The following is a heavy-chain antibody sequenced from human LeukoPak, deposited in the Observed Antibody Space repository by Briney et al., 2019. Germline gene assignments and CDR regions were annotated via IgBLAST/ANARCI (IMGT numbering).Heavy chain of an antibody. CDR3: ARGSLGRSGSWKPLDY. D-gene: IGHD6-13*01. V-gene: IGHV4-31*03. CDR2: IYYSGST. J-gene: IGHJ4*02. CDR1: GGSISSGGYY. Sequence: SETLSLTCTVSGGSISSGGYYWSWIRQHPGKGLEWIGYIYYSGSTYYNPSLKSRVTISVDTSKNQFSLKLSSVTAADTAVYYCARGSLGRSGSWKPLDYWGQGTLVTVSS.